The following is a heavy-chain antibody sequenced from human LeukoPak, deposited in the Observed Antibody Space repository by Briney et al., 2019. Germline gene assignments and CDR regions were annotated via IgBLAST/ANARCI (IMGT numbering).Heavy chain of an antibody. J-gene: IGHJ6*03. D-gene: IGHD3-10*01. Sequence: SETLSLTCTVSGGSISNYYWNWIRQPPGKGLEWIGYIYYTGSTKYNPSLKNQVTISVDTSKNQFSLKLSSVTAADTAVYYCARRLGRKFGERFYYYHYLDVWGKGTTVTISS. V-gene: IGHV4-59*12. CDR2: IYYTGST. CDR3: ARRLGRKFGERFYYYHYLDV. CDR1: GGSISNYY.